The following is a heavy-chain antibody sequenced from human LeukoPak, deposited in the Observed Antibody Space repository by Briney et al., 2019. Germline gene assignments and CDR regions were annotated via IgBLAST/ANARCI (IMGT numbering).Heavy chain of an antibody. Sequence: PSETLSLTCTVSGGSISSGGYYWSWIRQPPGKGLEWIGYIYHSGSTYYNPSLKSRVTISVDRSKNQFSLKLSSVTAADTAVYYCARAEGLYGSGSNNWFDPWGQGTLVTVSS. J-gene: IGHJ5*02. D-gene: IGHD3-10*01. CDR1: GGSISSGGYY. CDR3: ARAEGLYGSGSNNWFDP. V-gene: IGHV4-30-2*01. CDR2: IYHSGST.